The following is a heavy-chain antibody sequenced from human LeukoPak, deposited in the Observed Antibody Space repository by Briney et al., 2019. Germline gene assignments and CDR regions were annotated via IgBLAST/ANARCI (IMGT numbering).Heavy chain of an antibody. CDR3: ARSLGAGDFWSGYYLYYYYGMDV. Sequence: PGGSLRLSCAASGFTFSDYYMSWIRQAPGKGLEWVSYISSSGSTIYYADSVEGRFTISRDNAKNSLYLQTNSLRAEDTAVYYCARSLGAGDFWSGYYLYYYYGMDVWGQGTTVTVSS. V-gene: IGHV3-11*01. CDR1: GFTFSDYY. J-gene: IGHJ6*02. D-gene: IGHD3-3*01. CDR2: ISSSGSTI.